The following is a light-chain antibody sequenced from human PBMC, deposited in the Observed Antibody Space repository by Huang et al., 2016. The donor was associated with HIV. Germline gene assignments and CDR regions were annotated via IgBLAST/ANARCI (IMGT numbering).Light chain of an antibody. V-gene: IGKV1-8*01. CDR1: QHINNY. J-gene: IGKJ1*01. CDR2: AAD. CDR3: QQYFSYPQT. Sequence: AIHLTQSPSSVYASTGDRVNITCRASQHINNYLAWYRQIPGRSPDLLIYAADSLKTGGPSRFSGGGSGTDFTLTINCLQSEDFVTYYCQQYFSYPQTFGQGTKVEVK.